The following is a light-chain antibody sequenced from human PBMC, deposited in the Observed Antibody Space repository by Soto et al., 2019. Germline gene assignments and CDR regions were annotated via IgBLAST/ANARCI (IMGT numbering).Light chain of an antibody. J-gene: IGLJ2*01. CDR1: SSNIGSNT. V-gene: IGLV1-44*01. CDR3: AAWDDSLNGPV. Sequence: QSVLTQPTSASGTPGQRVTISCSGSSSNIGSNTVNWYQQLPGTAPKLLIYSNNQRPSGVPDRFSGSKSGTSASLAISGLHSEDEADYYCAAWDDSLNGPVFGGGTKVTVL. CDR2: SNN.